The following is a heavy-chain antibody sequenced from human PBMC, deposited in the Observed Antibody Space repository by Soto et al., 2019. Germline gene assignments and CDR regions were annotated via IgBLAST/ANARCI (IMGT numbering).Heavy chain of an antibody. CDR2: IIPMSGTV. Sequence: VHLVQSGAEVRKPGSSVKVSCQAPGGTLSNFAISWVRQAPGQGLEWMGGIIPMSGTVNYAQKFRDRVIFTADKSTNTAYMELSSLRSEDTALYFCARDAPRHCSVNICFSAYFDFWGQGNLVTVSS. CDR3: ARDAPRHCSVNICFSAYFDF. J-gene: IGHJ4*02. CDR1: GGTLSNFA. D-gene: IGHD2-15*01. V-gene: IGHV1-69*06.